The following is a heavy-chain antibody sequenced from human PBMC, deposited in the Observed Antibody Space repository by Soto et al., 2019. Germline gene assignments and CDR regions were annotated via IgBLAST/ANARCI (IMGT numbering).Heavy chain of an antibody. V-gene: IGHV3-33*01. D-gene: IGHD1-26*01. Sequence: QVQLVESGGGVVQPGRSLRLSCAASGFTFSTYGMHWVRQAPGKGLEWVAVIWYDGTNKYYADSVKGRFTISRDDSKNTLYLQMNSLRAEDTAVYYWARHGQAWELLDPWGQGTLVTVSS. CDR2: IWYDGTNK. CDR1: GFTFSTYG. J-gene: IGHJ5*02. CDR3: ARHGQAWELLDP.